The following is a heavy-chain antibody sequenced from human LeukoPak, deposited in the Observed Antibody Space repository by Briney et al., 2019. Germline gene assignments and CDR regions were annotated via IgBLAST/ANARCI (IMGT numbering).Heavy chain of an antibody. D-gene: IGHD3-3*01. CDR3: ARGRAPDFWSGYYHVHFDS. CDR2: INHSGST. V-gene: IGHV4-34*01. Sequence: SETLSLTCAVYGGSFSGYYWSWIRQPPGKGLEWIGEINHSGSTNYKPSLKSRLTISVDTSKKQFSLNLSSVTAADTAVYYCARGRAPDFWSGYYHVHFDSWGQGTLVTVSS. J-gene: IGHJ4*02. CDR1: GGSFSGYY.